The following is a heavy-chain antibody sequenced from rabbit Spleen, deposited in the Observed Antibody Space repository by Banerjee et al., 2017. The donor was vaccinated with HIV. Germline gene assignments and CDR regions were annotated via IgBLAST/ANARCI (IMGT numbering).Heavy chain of an antibody. D-gene: IGHD1-1*01. CDR1: GFSFSSSYW. CDR3: ARDLDGVIGWNFGW. Sequence: QEQLVESGGGLVKPGGSLALTCKASGFSFSSSYWICWVRQAPGKGLEWIACIDAGSSGFTYFATWAKGRFTCSKTSTTTVTLQMTSLTAADTATYFCARDLDGVIGWNFGWWGPGTLVTVS. CDR2: IDAGSSGFT. J-gene: IGHJ4*01. V-gene: IGHV1S45*01.